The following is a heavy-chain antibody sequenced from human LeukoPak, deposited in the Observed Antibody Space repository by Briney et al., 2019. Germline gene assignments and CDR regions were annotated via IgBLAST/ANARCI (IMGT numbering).Heavy chain of an antibody. CDR1: GGSLSGYY. D-gene: IGHD2-2*01. CDR3: ARSSRGDIVVVPAATYFDY. V-gene: IGHV4-34*01. Sequence: SETLSLTCAVYGGSLSGYYWSWIRQPPGKGLEWIGEINHSGSTNYNPSLKSRVTISVDTSKNQFSLKLSSVTAADTAVYYCARSSRGDIVVVPAATYFDYWGQGTLVTVSS. J-gene: IGHJ4*02. CDR2: INHSGST.